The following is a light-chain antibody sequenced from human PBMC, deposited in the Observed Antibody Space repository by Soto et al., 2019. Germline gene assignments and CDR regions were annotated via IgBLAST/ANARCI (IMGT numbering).Light chain of an antibody. Sequence: QSALTQPASVSGSPGQSITISCTGTSSDVGAYNFVSWHQQHPGKAPKLMIYKVYDRPSGISYRFSGSKSGNTASLTISGRQGEDEADYYCSAYTVSRTYVFGTGTKLTVL. CDR3: SAYTVSRTYV. J-gene: IGLJ1*01. CDR1: SSDVGAYNF. CDR2: KVY. V-gene: IGLV2-14*01.